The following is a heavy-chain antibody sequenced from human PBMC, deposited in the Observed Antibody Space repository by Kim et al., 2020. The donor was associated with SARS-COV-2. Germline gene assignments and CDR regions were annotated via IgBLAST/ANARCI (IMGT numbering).Heavy chain of an antibody. CDR2: IYYSGST. J-gene: IGHJ4*01. V-gene: IGHV4-39*01. CDR3: ARLPDSTTVTTEYYFD. D-gene: IGHD4-4*01. CDR1: GGSISSSRYY. Sequence: SETLSLTCTVSGGSISSSRYYLGWIRQPPGKGLEWIGSIYYSGSTYYNASRQSRVTISVDTSKNQFSLTLSSVAAADTAVDYWARLPDSTTVTTEYYFD.